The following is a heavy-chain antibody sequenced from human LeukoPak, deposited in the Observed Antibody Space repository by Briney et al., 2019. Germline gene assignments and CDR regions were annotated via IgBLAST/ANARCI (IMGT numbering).Heavy chain of an antibody. CDR1: GGSISSSSYY. V-gene: IGHV4-39*07. J-gene: IGHJ4*02. CDR2: IYYSGST. D-gene: IGHD1/OR15-1a*01. CDR3: ARDENNELFRGY. Sequence: SETLSLTCTVSGGSISSSSYYWGWIRQPPGKGLEWIGSIYYSGSTYYNPSLKSRVTISVDTSKNQFSLKLSSVTAADTAVYYCARDENNELFRGYWGQGTLVTVSS.